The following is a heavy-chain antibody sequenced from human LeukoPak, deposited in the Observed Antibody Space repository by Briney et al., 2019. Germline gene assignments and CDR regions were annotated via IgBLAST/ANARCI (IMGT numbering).Heavy chain of an antibody. J-gene: IGHJ4*02. CDR2: LYYTGST. D-gene: IGHD6-19*01. Sequence: SETLSLTCTVSGASISSHYWVWIRQPPGKGLEWIAFLYYTGSTNYNPSLKSRVTTSLDTSTNQFSLRLSSVTAADTAVYFCARRRDSSGWYSFDSWGQGTLVTVSS. CDR3: ARRRDSSGWYSFDS. V-gene: IGHV4-59*08. CDR1: GASISSHY.